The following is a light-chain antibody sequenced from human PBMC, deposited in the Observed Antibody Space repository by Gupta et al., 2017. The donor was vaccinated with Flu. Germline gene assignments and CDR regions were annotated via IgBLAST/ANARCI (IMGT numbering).Light chain of an antibody. CDR2: EGS. J-gene: IGKJ2*03. V-gene: IGKV2D-29*01. Sequence: VTPGQPASIAWKSSQSLLHSDGKTYLYRHLQEPGQPPQRLMYEGSARCSPVPDRFSGCGSGTDCTRRSMRVEAEDVGVYYCCQSLQLRQSFGQGTKLEI. CDR1: QSLLHSDGKTY. CDR3: CQSLQLRQS.